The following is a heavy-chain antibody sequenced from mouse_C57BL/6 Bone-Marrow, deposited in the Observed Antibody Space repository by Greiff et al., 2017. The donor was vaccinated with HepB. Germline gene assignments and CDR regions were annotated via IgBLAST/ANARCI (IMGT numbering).Heavy chain of an antibody. V-gene: IGHV1-80*01. CDR1: GYAFSSYW. Sequence: QVQLQQSGAELVKPGASVKISCKASGYAFSSYWMNWVKQRPGKGLEWIGQIYPGDGDTNYNGKFKGKATLTADKSSSTAYMQLSSLTSEDSAVYFCARGVITTVVATRAWFAYWGQGTLVTVSA. D-gene: IGHD1-1*01. CDR3: ARGVITTVVATRAWFAY. J-gene: IGHJ3*01. CDR2: IYPGDGDT.